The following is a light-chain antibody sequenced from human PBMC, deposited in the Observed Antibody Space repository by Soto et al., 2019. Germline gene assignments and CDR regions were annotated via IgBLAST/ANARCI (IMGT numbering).Light chain of an antibody. CDR3: SSYTSPSTPVV. CDR2: EVR. V-gene: IGLV2-14*01. CDR1: SSDVGNYNF. J-gene: IGLJ2*01. Sequence: QSVLTQPASVSGSPGQSITISCTGTSSDVGNYNFVSWYQQHPDKAPKLILYEVRNRPSGVSNRFSGSKSGNTASLTISGLQAEDEADYYCSSYTSPSTPVVFGGGTKLTVL.